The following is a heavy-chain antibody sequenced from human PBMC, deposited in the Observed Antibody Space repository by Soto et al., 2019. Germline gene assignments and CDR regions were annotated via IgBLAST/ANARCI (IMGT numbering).Heavy chain of an antibody. V-gene: IGHV3-23*01. J-gene: IGHJ5*02. Sequence: EVQLLESGGNLIQSGGSLRLSCAASGFIFSSYAMSWVRQAPGMGLEWVSAISGSGDNSYYADSVKGRFTISRDNSKNTLYLQMNSLRAEDTAVYYCAKYPIDFCSGYHPNWFDPWGQGTLVTVSS. CDR2: ISGSGDNS. D-gene: IGHD3-3*01. CDR1: GFIFSSYA. CDR3: AKYPIDFCSGYHPNWFDP.